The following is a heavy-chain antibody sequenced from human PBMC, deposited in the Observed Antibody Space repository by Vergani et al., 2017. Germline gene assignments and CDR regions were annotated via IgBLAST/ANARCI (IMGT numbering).Heavy chain of an antibody. CDR3: ARRFDIPWYFDL. Sequence: QLQLPESGPGLVKPSETLSLTCTVSGGSISSSSYYWGWLRQPPGKGLEWIGSIYYSGSTYYNPSLKSRVTISVDTSKNQFSLKLSSVTAADTAVYYCARRFDIPWYFDLWGRGTLVTVSS. V-gene: IGHV4-39*01. J-gene: IGHJ2*01. D-gene: IGHD2-21*01. CDR2: IYYSGST. CDR1: GGSISSSSYY.